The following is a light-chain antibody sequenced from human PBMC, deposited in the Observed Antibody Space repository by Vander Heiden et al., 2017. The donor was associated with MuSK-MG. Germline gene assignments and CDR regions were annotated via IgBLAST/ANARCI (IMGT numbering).Light chain of an antibody. CDR2: GKK. CDR3: NSRDSSGNHVV. J-gene: IGLJ2*01. V-gene: IGLV3-19*01. Sequence: SSELTQAPAVSVALGQTVRITCQGDSPSSHYARWYRQKPGQAPVLVIYGKKNRHSGIPDRFSGSSSGNTASLTITGAQAEDEADYYCNSRDSSGNHVVFGGGTKLTVL. CDR1: SPSSHY.